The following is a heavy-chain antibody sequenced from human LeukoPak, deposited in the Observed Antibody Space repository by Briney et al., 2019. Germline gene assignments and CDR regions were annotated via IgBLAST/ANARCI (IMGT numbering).Heavy chain of an antibody. V-gene: IGHV4-31*03. CDR2: IYYSGST. Sequence: PSQTLSLTCTVSGGSISSGGYYWSWIRQHPGKGLEWLGYIYYSGSTYYNPSLKSRVTISVDTSKNQFSLKLSSVTAADTAVYYCARASYDYVWGSYRLDEGFDPWGQGTLVTVSS. J-gene: IGHJ5*02. D-gene: IGHD3-16*02. CDR3: ARASYDYVWGSYRLDEGFDP. CDR1: GGSISSGGYY.